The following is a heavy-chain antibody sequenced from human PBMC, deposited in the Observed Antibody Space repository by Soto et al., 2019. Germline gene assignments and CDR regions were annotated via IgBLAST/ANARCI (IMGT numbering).Heavy chain of an antibody. CDR3: ARGGVLYYYYGMDV. J-gene: IGHJ6*02. Sequence: GGSLRLSCAPSGFTFSDHYMHWVRQAPGKGLEWVGRTRNKANSYTTEYAASVKGRFTISRDDSKNSLYLQMNSLKTEDTAVYYCARGGVLYYYYGMDVWGQGTTVTVSS. D-gene: IGHD2-8*01. V-gene: IGHV3-72*01. CDR1: GFTFSDHY. CDR2: TRNKANSYTT.